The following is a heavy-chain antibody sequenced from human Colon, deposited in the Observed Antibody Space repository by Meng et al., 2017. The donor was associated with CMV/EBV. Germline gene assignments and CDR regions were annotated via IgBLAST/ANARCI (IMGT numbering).Heavy chain of an antibody. CDR3: VRDLGVLRLAMAAPIQGWFDP. D-gene: IGHD5-24*01. J-gene: IGHJ5*02. CDR2: IFQSGST. CDR1: RSYS. Sequence: RSYSWGWLRQPPERGLEWIGSIFQSGSTYYTPSLKSRATISLDTTKNQFSLKLSSVTAADTAVYYCVRDLGVLRLAMAAPIQGWFDPWGPGTLVTVSS. V-gene: IGHV4-39*07.